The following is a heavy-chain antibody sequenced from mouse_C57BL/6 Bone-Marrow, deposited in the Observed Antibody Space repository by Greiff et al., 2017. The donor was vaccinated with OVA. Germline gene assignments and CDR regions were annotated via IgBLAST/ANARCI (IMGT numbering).Heavy chain of an antibody. CDR3: ARTDYYAFDY. V-gene: IGHV1-26*01. Sequence: VQLKQSGPELVKPGASVKISCKASGYTFTDYYMNWVKQSHGKSLEWIGDINPNNGGTSYNQKFKGKATLTVDKSSSTAYMELRSLTSEDSAVYYCARTDYYAFDYWGQGTTLTVSS. D-gene: IGHD1-1*01. J-gene: IGHJ2*01. CDR2: INPNNGGT. CDR1: GYTFTDYY.